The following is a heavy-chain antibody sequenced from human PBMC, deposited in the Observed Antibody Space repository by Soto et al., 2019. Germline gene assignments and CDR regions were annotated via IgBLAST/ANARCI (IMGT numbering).Heavy chain of an antibody. J-gene: IGHJ4*02. D-gene: IGHD2-2*01. Sequence: SLRLSCAASGFTFSTYTMSWVRQALGEGLEWVSGIIQSGETFYADSVKGRFTISRDNSNNMLYLQIHSLRADDTAVYYCANYRQPDGSWPFDYWGQGTLVPVAS. CDR3: ANYRQPDGSWPFDY. CDR2: IIQSGET. CDR1: GFTFSTYT. V-gene: IGHV3-23*01.